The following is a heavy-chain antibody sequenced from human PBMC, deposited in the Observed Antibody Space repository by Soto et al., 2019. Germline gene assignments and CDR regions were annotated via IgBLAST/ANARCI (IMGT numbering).Heavy chain of an antibody. CDR1: GGTFSSYP. Sequence: QVQVVQSGAEVKKPGSSVKVSCKASGGTFSSYPITWVRQAPGQGLEWLGRIIPIFGGTNYAQKFQDRLTMSADRPTTTAYMELSSLTSADTAVYYCVRDWESTTQTWGFGDSWGQGTLVTVSS. D-gene: IGHD3-10*01. J-gene: IGHJ4*02. CDR2: IIPIFGGT. CDR3: VRDWESTTQTWGFGDS. V-gene: IGHV1-69*04.